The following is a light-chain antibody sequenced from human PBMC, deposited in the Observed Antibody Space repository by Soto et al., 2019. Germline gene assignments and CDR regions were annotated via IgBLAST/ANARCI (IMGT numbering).Light chain of an antibody. Sequence: DIQMTQSPSALSASVGDRVTITRRASQSITNYLNWYQHKPGQATKLMIYDASTLQSGVPPRFSGSGSGTEFTLTIRSLQPDDIANYYCQQYSSYYAWTFGEGTKVDIK. CDR3: QQYSSYYAWT. J-gene: IGKJ1*01. CDR2: DAS. V-gene: IGKV1-5*01. CDR1: QSITNY.